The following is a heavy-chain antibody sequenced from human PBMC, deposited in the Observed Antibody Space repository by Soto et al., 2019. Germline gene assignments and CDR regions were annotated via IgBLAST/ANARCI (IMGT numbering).Heavy chain of an antibody. CDR3: AVHLGQNYYTLDV. J-gene: IGHJ6*02. Sequence: EVQLLESGGGLMRPGESLRLSCTGSDFTFSNFFMSWVRQVPGKGLEWLSCITASGGSTYYADSAKGRFSVSRDNSKNTLYLQLNSLEAEDTAVYHCAVHLGQNYYTLDVWGRGTTVHVSS. V-gene: IGHV3-23*01. CDR2: ITASGGST. CDR1: DFTFSNFF.